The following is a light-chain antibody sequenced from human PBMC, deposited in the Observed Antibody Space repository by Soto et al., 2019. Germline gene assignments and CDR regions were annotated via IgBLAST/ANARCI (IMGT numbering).Light chain of an antibody. CDR3: QHYSTYSGT. Sequence: DVQMAQSPSTLSASVGDRVTITCGASQSIGDWLAWFQQKPGKAPALLIYRASYLESGVPSRFSGSGSGTEFTLTISSLQPDDFSTYYCQHYSTYSGTFGPGTTVEIK. CDR2: RAS. CDR1: QSIGDW. V-gene: IGKV1-5*03. J-gene: IGKJ3*01.